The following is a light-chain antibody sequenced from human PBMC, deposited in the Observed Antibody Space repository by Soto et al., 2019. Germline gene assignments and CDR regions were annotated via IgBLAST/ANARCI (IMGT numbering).Light chain of an antibody. V-gene: IGKV3-20*01. CDR2: GAS. CDR1: QTVSSNY. J-gene: IGKJ2*01. Sequence: EIVLAQSPGTLSLSPGERATLYCRASQTVSSNYLAWYQQKPGQAPRLLIYGASSRATGIPDRFSGSGSGTDFTLTISRLEPEDFAVYHCQQYGSLPYTFGQGTKLELK. CDR3: QQYGSLPYT.